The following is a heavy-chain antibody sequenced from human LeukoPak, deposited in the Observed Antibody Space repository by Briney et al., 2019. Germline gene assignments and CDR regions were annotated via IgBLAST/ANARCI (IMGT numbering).Heavy chain of an antibody. J-gene: IGHJ4*02. Sequence: GGSLSLSCAASGFTFSMDWMQWVRQAPGKGLVWVSRLNSDGSSTDYADSVKGQFTISRDNAKNTLYLQMNSLRAEDTALYYCVRSFYTSSALGYWGQGTLVTVSS. D-gene: IGHD3-16*01. V-gene: IGHV3-74*01. CDR2: LNSDGSST. CDR3: VRSFYTSSALGY. CDR1: GFTFSMDW.